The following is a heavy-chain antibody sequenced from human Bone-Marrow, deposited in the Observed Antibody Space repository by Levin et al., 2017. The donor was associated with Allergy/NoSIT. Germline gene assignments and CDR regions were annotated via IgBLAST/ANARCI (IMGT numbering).Heavy chain of an antibody. CDR2: IIPIFGTA. D-gene: IGHD4-17*01. Sequence: ASVKVSCKASGGTFSSYAISWVRQAPGQGLEWMGGIIPIFGTANYAQKFQGRVTITADESTSTAYMELSSLRSEDTAVYYCAREKDGDYYFDYWGQGTLVTVSS. J-gene: IGHJ4*02. CDR3: AREKDGDYYFDY. CDR1: GGTFSSYA. V-gene: IGHV1-69*13.